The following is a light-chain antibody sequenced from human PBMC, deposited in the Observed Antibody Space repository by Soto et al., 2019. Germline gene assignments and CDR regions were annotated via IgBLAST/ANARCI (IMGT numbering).Light chain of an antibody. CDR3: QHYGNEGP. J-gene: IGKJ3*01. CDR1: QSISSSH. V-gene: IGKV3-20*01. Sequence: EIVLTQSPGTMSLSPGERATLSCRASQSISSSHLAWYQQKPDQTPRLLIYGASNRATGIPDRFSGSGSGTDFTLTISRLEPEDFAVYYCQHYGNEGPFGPGTQVDLK. CDR2: GAS.